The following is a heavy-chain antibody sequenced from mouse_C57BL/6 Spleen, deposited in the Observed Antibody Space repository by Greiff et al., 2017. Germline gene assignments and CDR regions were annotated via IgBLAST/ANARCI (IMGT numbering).Heavy chain of an antibody. V-gene: IGHV1-81*01. Sequence: VKLQESGAELARPGASVKLSCKASGYTFTSYGISWVKQRTGQGLEWIGEIYPRSGNTYYNEKFKGKATLTADKSSSTAYMELRSLTSEDSAVYFCARGGGRDAMDYWGQGTSVTVSS. CDR3: ARGGGRDAMDY. CDR2: IYPRSGNT. J-gene: IGHJ4*01. CDR1: GYTFTSYG.